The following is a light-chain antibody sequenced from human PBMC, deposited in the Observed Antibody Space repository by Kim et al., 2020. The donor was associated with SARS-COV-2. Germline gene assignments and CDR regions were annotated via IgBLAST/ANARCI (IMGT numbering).Light chain of an antibody. CDR2: DVS. Sequence: QSVTISCTGTSNDVGDYNYVSWYQQHPGKAPKLMIYDVSERPSGVPDRFSGSKSGNTASLTISGLQAEDEADYYCCSYAGSYTYVFGTGTKVTVL. CDR3: CSYAGSYTYV. J-gene: IGLJ1*01. V-gene: IGLV2-11*01. CDR1: SNDVGDYNY.